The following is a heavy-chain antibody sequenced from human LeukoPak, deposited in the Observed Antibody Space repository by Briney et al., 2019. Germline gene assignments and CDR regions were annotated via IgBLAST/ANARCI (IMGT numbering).Heavy chain of an antibody. CDR3: AKDRPSWELLIGDAFDI. Sequence: GGSQRLSCAASGLTLSSYAMSWVRQAPGKGLEWVSAISGSGGSTYYADSVKGRFTISRDNSKNTLYLQMNSLRAEDTAVYYCAKDRPSWELLIGDAFDIWGQGTMVTVSS. V-gene: IGHV3-23*01. D-gene: IGHD1-26*01. CDR1: GLTLSSYA. J-gene: IGHJ3*02. CDR2: ISGSGGST.